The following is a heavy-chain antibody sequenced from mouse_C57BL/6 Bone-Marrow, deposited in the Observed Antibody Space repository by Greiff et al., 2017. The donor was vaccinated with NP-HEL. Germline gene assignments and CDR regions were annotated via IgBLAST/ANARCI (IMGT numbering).Heavy chain of an antibody. J-gene: IGHJ4*01. Sequence: QVQLKESGPGLVAPSQSLSITCTVSGFSLTSYAISWVRQPPGKGLEWLGVIWTGGGTNYNSAPKYRLSISNDNPTSKGLYKMNSLQTEDTASYYCARDYYGSRYDSYAMDYWGQGTSVTVSS. D-gene: IGHD1-1*01. V-gene: IGHV2-9-1*01. CDR2: IWTGGGT. CDR3: ARDYYGSRYDSYAMDY. CDR1: GFSLTSYA.